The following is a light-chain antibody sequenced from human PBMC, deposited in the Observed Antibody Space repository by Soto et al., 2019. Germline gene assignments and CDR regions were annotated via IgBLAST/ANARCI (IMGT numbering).Light chain of an antibody. J-gene: IGKJ4*02. Sequence: EIVMTQSPATLSVSPGVRVTLSCRARQSVSSNLAWYQQKPGQAPRLLIYGASTRATGIPARFSGSGSGTEFTLTISSLQSEDFAVYYCQQYNNWPLTFGGGTKVEIK. CDR2: GAS. CDR3: QQYNNWPLT. V-gene: IGKV3-15*01. CDR1: QSVSSN.